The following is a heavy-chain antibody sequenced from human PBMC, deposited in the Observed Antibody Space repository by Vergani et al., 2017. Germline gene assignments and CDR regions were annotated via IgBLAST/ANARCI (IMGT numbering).Heavy chain of an antibody. CDR2: ISGSGGST. CDR1: GFTFSSYA. CDR3: AKYQAYYYDSSGYYMGW. Sequence: EVQLLESGGGLVQPGGSLRLSCAASGFTFSSYAMSWVRQAPGKGLEWVSAISGSGGSTYYADSVKGRFTISRDNSKNTLYLQMNSLRAEDTAVYYCAKYQAYYYDSSGYYMGWWGQGTLVTVSS. D-gene: IGHD3-22*01. V-gene: IGHV3-23*01. J-gene: IGHJ4*02.